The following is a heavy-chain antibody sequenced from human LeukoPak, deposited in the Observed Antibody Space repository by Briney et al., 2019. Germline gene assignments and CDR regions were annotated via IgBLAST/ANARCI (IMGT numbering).Heavy chain of an antibody. Sequence: GASVKVSCKASGYTFTGYYMHWVRQAPGQGLEWMGWINPNSGGTNYAQKFQGRVTMTRDTSISTAYMELSRLRSDDTAVYYCARDRQWLRFQYYFDYWGQGTLVTVSS. CDR2: INPNSGGT. V-gene: IGHV1-2*02. CDR3: ARDRQWLRFQYYFDY. J-gene: IGHJ4*02. CDR1: GYTFTGYY. D-gene: IGHD5-12*01.